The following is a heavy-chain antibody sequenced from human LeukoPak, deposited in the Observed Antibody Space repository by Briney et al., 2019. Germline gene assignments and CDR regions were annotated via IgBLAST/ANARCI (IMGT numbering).Heavy chain of an antibody. CDR1: GYTLTSYG. D-gene: IGHD6-19*01. CDR2: ISAYNGNT. J-gene: IGHJ3*02. Sequence: ASVKVSCKASGYTLTSYGISWVRQAPGQGLEWMGWISAYNGNTNYAQKLQGRVTMTTDTSTSTAYMELRSLRSDDTAVYYCARSIAVAASASAFDIWGQGTMVTVSS. CDR3: ARSIAVAASASAFDI. V-gene: IGHV1-18*01.